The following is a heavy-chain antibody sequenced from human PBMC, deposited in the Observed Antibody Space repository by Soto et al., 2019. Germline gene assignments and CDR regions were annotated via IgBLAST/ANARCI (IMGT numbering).Heavy chain of an antibody. D-gene: IGHD3-9*01. Sequence: QVQLVQSGAEVKKPGSSVKVSCKASGGTFSSYAISWVRQAPGQGLEWMGGIIPIYGTANYAQKFQGRVTITADESTSTDYMELRRLRSEDTAVYCCARARDYFDGLNWFDPWGQGTLVTVSS. CDR1: GGTFSSYA. CDR3: ARARDYFDGLNWFDP. CDR2: IIPIYGTA. J-gene: IGHJ5*02. V-gene: IGHV1-69*01.